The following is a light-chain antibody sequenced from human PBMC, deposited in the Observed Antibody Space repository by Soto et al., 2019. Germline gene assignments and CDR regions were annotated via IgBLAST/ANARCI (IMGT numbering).Light chain of an antibody. CDR3: QQYDIWPLT. Sequence: EIVMTQSPATLSVSPGERATLSCRASQSVYSNLAWYQQKPGQAPRFLIYGASTRATGIPARFSGSGSGTEFTLTIRSLQSEDFAVYYCQQYDIWPLTFGGGTKVDIK. CDR1: QSVYSN. V-gene: IGKV3-15*01. CDR2: GAS. J-gene: IGKJ4*01.